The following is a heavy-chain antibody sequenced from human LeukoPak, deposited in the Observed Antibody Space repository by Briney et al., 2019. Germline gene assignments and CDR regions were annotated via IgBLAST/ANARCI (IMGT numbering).Heavy chain of an antibody. CDR1: GFTFSSYG. CDR3: AKDPPWPVVVVVSPGGSFDP. V-gene: IGHV3-30*18. D-gene: IGHD2-15*01. J-gene: IGHJ5*02. CDR2: ISYDGSNE. Sequence: GGSLRLSCAASGFTFSSYGMHWVRQAPGKGLEWVAVISYDGSNEYYAESVKGRFTISRDNSKSTLYLQMNSLRAEDSAVYYCAKDPPWPVVVVVSPGGSFDPWGQGTLVTVSS.